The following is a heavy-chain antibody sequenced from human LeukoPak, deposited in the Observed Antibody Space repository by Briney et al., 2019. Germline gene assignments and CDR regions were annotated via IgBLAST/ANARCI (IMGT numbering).Heavy chain of an antibody. J-gene: IGHJ4*02. CDR1: GFTFSDYE. D-gene: IGHD5-12*01. V-gene: IGHV3-48*03. CDR3: TSLIVASNFDH. Sequence: PGGSLRLSCAAPGFTFSSSGFTFSDYEMYWVRQAPGKGLEWVSYISSCGGTMYYADSVKGRFTISRDNAKNSLYLHMNSLRAEDTAVYYCTSLIVASNFDHWGRGIMVTVSS. CDR2: ISSCGGTM.